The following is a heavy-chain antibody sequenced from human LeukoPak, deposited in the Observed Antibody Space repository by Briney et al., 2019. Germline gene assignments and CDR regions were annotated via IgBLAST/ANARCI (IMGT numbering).Heavy chain of an antibody. J-gene: IGHJ4*02. V-gene: IGHV4-4*07. CDR3: ATSPRVEPSTAYYFDS. D-gene: IGHD2-21*01. CDR2: ILTNGNT. CDR1: GGSINGYF. Sequence: SETLSLTCTVSGGSINGYFWSWMRQPAGKGLEWIGRILTNGNTDYNPSLNRRVTMSMDTSRNQFSLKLRSVSAADTAVYYCATSPRVEPSTAYYFDSWGRGTLVTVSS.